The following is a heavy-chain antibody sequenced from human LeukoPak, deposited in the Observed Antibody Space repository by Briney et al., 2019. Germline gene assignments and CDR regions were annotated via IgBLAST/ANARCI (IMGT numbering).Heavy chain of an antibody. Sequence: KSGGSLRLPCAASGFTFSDYYMSWIRQAPGKGLEWVSYISSSGSTIYYADSVKGRFTISRDNAKNSLYLQMNSLRAEDTAVYYCATRYSGYDHFDYWGQGTLVTVSS. CDR2: ISSSGSTI. CDR1: GFTFSDYY. V-gene: IGHV3-11*01. D-gene: IGHD5-12*01. CDR3: ATRYSGYDHFDY. J-gene: IGHJ4*02.